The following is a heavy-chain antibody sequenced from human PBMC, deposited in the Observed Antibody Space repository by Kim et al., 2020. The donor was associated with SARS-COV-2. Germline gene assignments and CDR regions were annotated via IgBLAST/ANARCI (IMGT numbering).Heavy chain of an antibody. CDR2: INAGNGNT. D-gene: IGHD6-13*01. J-gene: IGHJ6*02. CDR1: GYTFTSYA. Sequence: ASVKVSCKASGYTFTSYAMHWVRQAPGQRLEWMGWINAGNGNTKYSQKFQGRVTITRDTSASTAYMELSSLRSEDTAVYYCASLPGQTIIAAAGPPHYGMDVWGQGTTVTVSS. CDR3: ASLPGQTIIAAAGPPHYGMDV. V-gene: IGHV1-3*01.